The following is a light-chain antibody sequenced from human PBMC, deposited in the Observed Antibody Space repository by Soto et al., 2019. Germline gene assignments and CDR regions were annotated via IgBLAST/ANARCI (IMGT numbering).Light chain of an antibody. CDR3: QSYDSSLSVWV. Sequence: QSVLTQPPSVSGAPGQRVTISCSGRSSNIGAGYGVHWYQQLPGTAPKLLIYGNNKRPSGVPDRFSGSKSGTSASLAITGLHAEDEAVYYCQSYDSSLSVWVFGGGTKLTVL. CDR1: SSNIGAGYG. CDR2: GNN. J-gene: IGLJ3*02. V-gene: IGLV1-40*01.